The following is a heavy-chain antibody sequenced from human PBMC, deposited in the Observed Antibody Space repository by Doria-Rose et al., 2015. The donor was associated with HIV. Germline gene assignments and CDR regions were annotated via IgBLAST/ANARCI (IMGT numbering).Heavy chain of an antibody. CDR3: ARIKSSRWYHKYYFDF. Sequence: ITLKESGPVLVKPTETLTLTCTVSGVSLSSPGMGVSWIRQPPGKALEWLAHNFSDDERSYKTSLKSRLTIFRGTSKSQVVLTMTDMDPVDTATYYCARIKSSRWYHKYYFDFWGQGTLVIVSA. CDR1: GVSLSSPGMG. V-gene: IGHV2-26*01. J-gene: IGHJ4*02. CDR2: NFSDDER. D-gene: IGHD6-13*01.